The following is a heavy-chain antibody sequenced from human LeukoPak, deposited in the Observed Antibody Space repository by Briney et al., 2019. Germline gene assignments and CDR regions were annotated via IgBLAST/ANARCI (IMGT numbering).Heavy chain of an antibody. J-gene: IGHJ4*02. Sequence: GGSLRLSCAASGFIFGKYWMSWVRQAPGKGLEWVANIKLDGSEKNYVDSVKGRFTISRDNTKNSLYLQMNSLRAEDTAVYYCAKNRESSVFTFDYWGQGTLVTVSS. D-gene: IGHD1-14*01. CDR1: GFIFGKYW. V-gene: IGHV3-7*03. CDR3: AKNRESSVFTFDY. CDR2: IKLDGSEK.